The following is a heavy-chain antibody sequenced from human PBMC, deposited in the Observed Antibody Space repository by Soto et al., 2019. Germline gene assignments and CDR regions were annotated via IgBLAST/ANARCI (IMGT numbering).Heavy chain of an antibody. Sequence: SETLSLTCTVSGGSISSGGYYWSWIRQHPGKGLEWIGYIYYSGSTYYNPSLKSRVTISVDTSKNQFSLKLSSVTAADTAVYYCARTLYYYYGSGSYSGWFAPWGQGTLVTVSS. CDR2: IYYSGST. CDR3: ARTLYYYYGSGSYSGWFAP. J-gene: IGHJ5*02. D-gene: IGHD3-10*01. V-gene: IGHV4-31*03. CDR1: GGSISSGGYY.